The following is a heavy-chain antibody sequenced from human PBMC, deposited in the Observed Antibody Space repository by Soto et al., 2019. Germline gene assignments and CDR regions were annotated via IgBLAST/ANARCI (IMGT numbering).Heavy chain of an antibody. J-gene: IGHJ4*02. CDR2: FDPEDGET. V-gene: IGHV1-24*01. D-gene: IGHD6-13*01. Sequence: GASVKVSCKVSGYTLTELSMHWVRQAPGKGLEWMGGFDPEDGETIYAQKFQGRVTMTEDTSTDTAYMELSSLRSEDTAVYYCATVPMSSSWFWFDYWGQGTLVTVSS. CDR1: GYTLTELS. CDR3: ATVPMSSSWFWFDY.